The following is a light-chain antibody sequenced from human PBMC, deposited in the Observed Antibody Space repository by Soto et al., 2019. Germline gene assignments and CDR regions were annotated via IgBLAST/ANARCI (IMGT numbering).Light chain of an antibody. V-gene: IGLV2-14*01. CDR3: ISYASRDTLLWV. J-gene: IGLJ3*02. CDR1: SSDVGSYYNW. Sequence: QSVLTQPPSASGSPGESVTISCTGTSSDVGSYYNWVSWYQQHPGKAPKLMIYEVSNRPSGVSNRFSGSKSGNTASLTISGLQAEDEADYYCISYASRDTLLWVFGGGTKLTVL. CDR2: EVS.